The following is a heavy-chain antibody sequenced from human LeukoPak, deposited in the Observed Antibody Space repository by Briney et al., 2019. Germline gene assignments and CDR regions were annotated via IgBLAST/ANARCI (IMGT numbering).Heavy chain of an antibody. CDR1: GYTFTSYG. J-gene: IGHJ4*02. CDR2: ISAYNGNT. Sequence: ASVKVSCTASGYTFTSYGISWVRQAPGQGLEWMGWISAYNGNTNYAQKLQGRVTMTTDTSTSTAYMELRSLRSDDTAVYYCARDEGHIVVVTAVYFDYWGQGTLVTVSS. CDR3: ARDEGHIVVVTAVYFDY. V-gene: IGHV1-18*01. D-gene: IGHD2-21*02.